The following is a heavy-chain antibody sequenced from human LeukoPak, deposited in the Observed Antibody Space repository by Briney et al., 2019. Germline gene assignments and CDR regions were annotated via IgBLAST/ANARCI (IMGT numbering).Heavy chain of an antibody. V-gene: IGHV3-30*18. Sequence: GGSLRLSCAASGFTFSSYGMHWVRQAPGKGLEWVAVISYDGSNKYYADSVKGRFTISRDNSKNTLYLQMNSLRAKDTAVYYCAKGDSSGWLYYFDYWGQGTLVTVSS. CDR2: ISYDGSNK. CDR3: AKGDSSGWLYYFDY. J-gene: IGHJ4*02. CDR1: GFTFSSYG. D-gene: IGHD6-19*01.